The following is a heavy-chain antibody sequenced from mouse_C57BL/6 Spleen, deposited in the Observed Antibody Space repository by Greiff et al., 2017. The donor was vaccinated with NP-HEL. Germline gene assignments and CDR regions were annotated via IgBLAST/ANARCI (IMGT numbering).Heavy chain of an antibody. CDR3: TRALDSSGPYYAMDY. CDR1: GFTFSSYA. J-gene: IGHJ4*01. D-gene: IGHD3-2*02. CDR2: ISSGGDYI. Sequence: EVQVVESGEGLVKPGGSLKLSCAASGFTFSSYAMSWVRQTPEKRLEWVAYISSGGDYIYYADTVKGRFTISRDNARNTLYLQMSSLKSEDTAMYYCTRALDSSGPYYAMDYWGQGTSVTVSS. V-gene: IGHV5-9-1*02.